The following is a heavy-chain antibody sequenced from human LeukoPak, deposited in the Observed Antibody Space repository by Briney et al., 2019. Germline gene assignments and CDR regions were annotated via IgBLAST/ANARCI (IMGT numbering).Heavy chain of an antibody. Sequence: GGSLRLSCSASGFTFTSSGMSWVRQAPGKGLEWVSAISGSGGSTYYADSVRGRLTISRDNSKNTLYLQMNSLRAEDTAVYYCAKRNYYFDYWGQGTLVTVSS. D-gene: IGHD1-14*01. CDR2: ISGSGGST. CDR1: GFTFTSSG. CDR3: AKRNYYFDY. V-gene: IGHV3-23*01. J-gene: IGHJ4*02.